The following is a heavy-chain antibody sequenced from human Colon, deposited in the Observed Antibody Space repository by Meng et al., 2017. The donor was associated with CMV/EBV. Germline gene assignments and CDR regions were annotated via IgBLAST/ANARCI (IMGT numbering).Heavy chain of an antibody. D-gene: IGHD3-10*01. J-gene: IGHJ4*02. CDR3: ARGGAHGSGSVLDF. CDR1: GFPFNKNT. CDR2: ISSSSSYI. V-gene: IGHV3-21*01. Sequence: GGSLRLSCAASGFPFNKNTMNWVRRAPGKGLEWVSSISSSSSYIYHADSVQGRFTISRDNANNSLYLQMNSLRAEDTAVYYCARGGAHGSGSVLDFWGQGTLVTVSS.